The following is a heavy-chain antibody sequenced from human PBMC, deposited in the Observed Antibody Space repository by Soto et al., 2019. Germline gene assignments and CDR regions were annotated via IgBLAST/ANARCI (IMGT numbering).Heavy chain of an antibody. D-gene: IGHD3-22*01. Sequence: GGSLRLSCAVYGFTFSSYAMHWVRQAPGKGLEWVAVISHDVSNKYYADSMKGRFTISRDNSKNTLYLQMNSLRAEDTAVYYCASPLPKYDSNGGPNYWGQGTLVTVSS. CDR2: ISHDVSNK. V-gene: IGHV3-30-3*01. J-gene: IGHJ4*02. CDR1: GFTFSSYA. CDR3: ASPLPKYDSNGGPNY.